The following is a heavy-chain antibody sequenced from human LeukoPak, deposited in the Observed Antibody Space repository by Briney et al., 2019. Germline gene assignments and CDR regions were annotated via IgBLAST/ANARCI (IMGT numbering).Heavy chain of an antibody. J-gene: IGHJ4*02. CDR3: ARGDGYCSSASCSGN. V-gene: IGHV3-30*02. D-gene: IGHD2-2*03. Sequence: PGGSLRLSCAASGFTLNTYGMHWVRQAPRKGLEWVAFIRFDGSNKYYADSVKGRFTISRDNSKNTLYLQMRSLRPEDTAVYYCARGDGYCSSASCSGNWGQGTLVTVSS. CDR1: GFTLNTYG. CDR2: IRFDGSNK.